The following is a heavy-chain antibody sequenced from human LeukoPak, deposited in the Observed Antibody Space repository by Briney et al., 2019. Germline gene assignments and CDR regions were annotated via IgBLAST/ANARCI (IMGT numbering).Heavy chain of an antibody. CDR2: ISSSSDNI. CDR1: GFTFSSNW. Sequence: GGSLRLSCAASGFTFSSNWMHWVRQAPGKGLEWVSSISSSSDNIYYADSVKGRLTISRDSAKNSLFLQMNSLRADDTAVYYCARESRDGYNYYYHGMDVWGQGTTATVSS. V-gene: IGHV3-21*01. D-gene: IGHD5-24*01. CDR3: ARESRDGYNYYYHGMDV. J-gene: IGHJ6*02.